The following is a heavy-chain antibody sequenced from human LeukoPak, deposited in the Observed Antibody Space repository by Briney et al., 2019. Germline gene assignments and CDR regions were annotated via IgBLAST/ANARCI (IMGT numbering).Heavy chain of an antibody. V-gene: IGHV3-23*01. J-gene: IGHJ4*02. D-gene: IGHD2-15*01. CDR3: AKTTTGYSSGRYPAWPIDY. CDR1: GFTFGSYA. CDR2: IFGSGGSA. Sequence: PGGSLRLSCAASGFTFGSYAMYWVRQAPGEGLEWVSGIFGSGGSAHYADSVKGRFTISRDNSKNTVYLQMDSLRAEDTATYYCAKTTTGYSSGRYPAWPIDYWGQGTLVTVSS.